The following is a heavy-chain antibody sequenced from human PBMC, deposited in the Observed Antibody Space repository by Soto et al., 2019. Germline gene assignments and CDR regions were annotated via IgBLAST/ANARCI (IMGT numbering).Heavy chain of an antibody. Sequence: PGGPLRLSCPASGFTFSSYAMSWVRQAPGKGLEWVSAMSGSGGSTYYADSVKGRFTISRDNSKNTLYLQMNSLRAEDTAVYYCAKGLAVVAASIGGFDYWGQGTLVTVSS. D-gene: IGHD2-15*01. J-gene: IGHJ4*02. V-gene: IGHV3-23*01. CDR3: AKGLAVVAASIGGFDY. CDR1: GFTFSSYA. CDR2: MSGSGGST.